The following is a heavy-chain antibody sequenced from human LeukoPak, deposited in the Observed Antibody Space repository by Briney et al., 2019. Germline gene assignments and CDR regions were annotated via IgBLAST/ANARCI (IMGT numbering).Heavy chain of an antibody. V-gene: IGHV3-30*03. CDR1: GFTFSSYG. D-gene: IGHD6-19*01. CDR2: ISYDGSNK. J-gene: IGHJ6*03. CDR3: ARGGNSSGWYSYYYMDV. Sequence: GSLRLSCAASGFTFSSYGMHWVRQAPGKGLEWVAVISYDGSNKYYADSVKGRFTISRDNSKNTLYLQMNSLRAEDTAVYYCARGGNSSGWYSYYYMDVWGKGTTVTVSS.